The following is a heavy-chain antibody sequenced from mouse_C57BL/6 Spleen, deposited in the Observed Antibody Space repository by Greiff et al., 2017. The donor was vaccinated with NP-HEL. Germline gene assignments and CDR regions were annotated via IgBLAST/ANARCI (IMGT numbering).Heavy chain of an antibody. D-gene: IGHD3-1*01. CDR2: IYPGDGDT. CDR3: AREGSGCFDY. V-gene: IGHV1-82*01. J-gene: IGHJ2*01. Sequence: VKLMESGPELVKPGASVKISCKASGYAFSSSWMNWVKQRPGKGLEWIGRIYPGDGDTNYNGKFKGKATLTADKSSSTAYMQLSSLTSEDSAVYFCAREGSGCFDYWGQGTTLTVSS. CDR1: GYAFSSSW.